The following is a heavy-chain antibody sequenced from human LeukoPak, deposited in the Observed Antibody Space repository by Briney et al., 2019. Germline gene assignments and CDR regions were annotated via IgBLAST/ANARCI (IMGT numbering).Heavy chain of an antibody. CDR1: GFTVSSNY. J-gene: IGHJ4*02. Sequence: GGSLRLSCATSGFTVSSNYMNWVRQAPGKGLEWVSVIYSGGSTYYADSVKGRFTISRDNSKNTLFLQMNSLRAEDTAVYYCAREAVTRNYFDYWGQGALVTVSS. D-gene: IGHD4-17*01. CDR3: AREAVTRNYFDY. CDR2: IYSGGST. V-gene: IGHV3-53*01.